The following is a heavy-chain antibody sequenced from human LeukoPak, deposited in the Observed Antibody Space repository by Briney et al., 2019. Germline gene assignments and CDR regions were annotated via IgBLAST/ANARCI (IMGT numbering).Heavy chain of an antibody. Sequence: QPGRSLRLSCAASGFSFSTYGMHWVRQAPGKGLEWVALISHDGGTKYYADSVKGRFTISRDNSKNTLYLQMNSLRAEDTAVYYCAPGYYYFDYWGQGTLVTVSS. CDR1: GFSFSTYG. J-gene: IGHJ4*02. CDR2: ISHDGGTK. V-gene: IGHV3-30*03. D-gene: IGHD5-18*01. CDR3: APGYYYFDY.